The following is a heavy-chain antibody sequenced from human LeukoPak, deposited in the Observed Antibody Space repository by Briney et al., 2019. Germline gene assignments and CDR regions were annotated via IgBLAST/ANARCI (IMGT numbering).Heavy chain of an antibody. CDR3: ARGDSSGWSAYFDY. CDR1: GFTFSSYE. J-gene: IGHJ4*02. V-gene: IGHV3-48*03. CDR2: ISSSGSTI. Sequence: GGSLRLSCAASGFTFSSYEMNWVRQAPGEGPEWVSYISSSGSTIYYADSVKGRFTISRDNAKNSLYLQMNSLRAEDTAVYYCARGDSSGWSAYFDYWGQGTLVTVSS. D-gene: IGHD6-19*01.